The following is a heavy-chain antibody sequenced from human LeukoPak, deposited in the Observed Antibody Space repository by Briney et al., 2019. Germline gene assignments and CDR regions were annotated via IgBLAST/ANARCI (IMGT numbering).Heavy chain of an antibody. CDR1: GFTFSSYE. CDR3: TRDDNSASTWAYFHH. CDR2: ISSSGSSI. Sequence: GGSLRLSCAASGFTFSSYEMNWVRQAPGKGLEWISYISSSGSSIYYADSVKGRFTISRDNAKNSLYLQMNSLRAKDTAVYYCTRDDNSASTWAYFHHWGQGTLVTVSS. D-gene: IGHD5-24*01. J-gene: IGHJ1*01. V-gene: IGHV3-48*03.